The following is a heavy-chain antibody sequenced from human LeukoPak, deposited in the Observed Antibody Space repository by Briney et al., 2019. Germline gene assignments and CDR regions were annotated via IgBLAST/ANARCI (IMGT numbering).Heavy chain of an antibody. Sequence: GGSLRLSCAASGFTFSSYGMHWVRQAPGKGLEWVAFIRYDGSNKYYADSVKGRFTISRDNSKNTLYLQMNSLRAEDTAVYYCAKAARYCSSTSCPLYYYYYMDVWGKGTTVTVSS. J-gene: IGHJ6*03. CDR2: IRYDGSNK. D-gene: IGHD2-2*01. CDR3: AKAARYCSSTSCPLYYYYYMDV. V-gene: IGHV3-30*02. CDR1: GFTFSSYG.